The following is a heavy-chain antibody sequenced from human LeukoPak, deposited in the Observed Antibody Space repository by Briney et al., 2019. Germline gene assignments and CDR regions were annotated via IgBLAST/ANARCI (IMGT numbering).Heavy chain of an antibody. CDR2: ISGSSSTI. CDR3: ATRELKDTFDF. CDR1: GFTFDDYG. Sequence: PGGSLRLSCAASGFTFDDYGLSWVRQAPGKGLEWVSYISGSSSTIYYADSVKGRFTISRDNAKNSLFLQMNSLRAEDTAVYYCATRELKDTFDFWGQGTMVTVSS. V-gene: IGHV3-48*01. J-gene: IGHJ3*01. D-gene: IGHD3-10*01.